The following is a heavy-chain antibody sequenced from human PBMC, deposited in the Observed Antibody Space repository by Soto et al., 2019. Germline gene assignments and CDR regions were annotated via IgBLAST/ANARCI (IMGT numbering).Heavy chain of an antibody. CDR2: ISSSGSIK. J-gene: IGHJ4*02. CDR3: ATALGDGGAYYYGPTSYYLYC. V-gene: IGHV3-48*03. Sequence: GGSLRLSCVASGFTFSGYEMKWVRQAPGKGLEWVSYISSSGSIKYYADSVEGRFTISRDNADNSLYLQMDSLRVEDTAVYYCATALGDGGAYYYGPTSYYLYCWGRGTLVTVSS. CDR1: GFTFSGYE. D-gene: IGHD3-22*01.